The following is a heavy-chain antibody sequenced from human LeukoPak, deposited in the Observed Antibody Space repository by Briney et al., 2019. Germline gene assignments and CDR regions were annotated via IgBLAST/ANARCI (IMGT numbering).Heavy chain of an antibody. D-gene: IGHD6-19*01. V-gene: IGHV4-34*01. J-gene: IGHJ6*03. Sequence: SETLSLTCAVYGGSFTTSWWSWIRQAPGKGLEWIGEIKHRGSTNYNPSLKSRVTISFDTPNSQFSLSLSFLTAADTAMYYCQGVPLGYSSGWTSDYSYMDVWGKGTPVTVS. CDR1: GGSFTTSW. CDR2: IKHRGST. CDR3: QGVPLGYSSGWTSDYSYMDV.